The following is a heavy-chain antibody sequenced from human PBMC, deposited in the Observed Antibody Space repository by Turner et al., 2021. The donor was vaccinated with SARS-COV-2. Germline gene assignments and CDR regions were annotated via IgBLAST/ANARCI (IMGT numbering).Heavy chain of an antibody. J-gene: IGHJ4*02. CDR1: GFTFSSYD. D-gene: IGHD3-22*01. V-gene: IGHV3-13*04. Sequence: EVQLVESGGGLVQPGGSPMLSCAASGFTFSSYDMHWVRQATGKGLEWVSVIGTAGDTYYPGSVKGRFTISRENAKNSLYLQMNTLRAGDTAVYYCARANYDSSGYYCYFDYWGQGTLVTVSS. CDR2: IGTAGDT. CDR3: ARANYDSSGYYCYFDY.